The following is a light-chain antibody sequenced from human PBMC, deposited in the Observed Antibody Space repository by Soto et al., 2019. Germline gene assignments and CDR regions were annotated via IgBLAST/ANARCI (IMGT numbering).Light chain of an antibody. V-gene: IGKV1-5*01. Sequence: DIQMTQSPSTLSASVGDRVTITFRASQNIRTWLAWYQQKPGQPPRLLISDASSLQSGVPSRFSGSGSGTEFTLTISSLHPDDFATYYCQKYNDYSTLGQGTKVDFK. CDR2: DAS. J-gene: IGKJ2*01. CDR1: QNIRTW. CDR3: QKYNDYST.